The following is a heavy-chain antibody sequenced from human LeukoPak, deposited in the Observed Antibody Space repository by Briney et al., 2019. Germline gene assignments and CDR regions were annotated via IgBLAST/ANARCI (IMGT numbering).Heavy chain of an antibody. Sequence: SETLSLTCAVYGGSFSGYYWSWIRQPPGKGLEWIGEINHSGSTNYNPSLKSRVTISVDTSKKQFSLKLGSVTAPDTAVYYCLGRGIVVVPAAIGWFDPWGQGTLVTVSS. CDR1: GGSFSGYY. CDR2: INHSGST. CDR3: LGRGIVVVPAAIGWFDP. J-gene: IGHJ5*02. D-gene: IGHD2-2*02. V-gene: IGHV4-34*06.